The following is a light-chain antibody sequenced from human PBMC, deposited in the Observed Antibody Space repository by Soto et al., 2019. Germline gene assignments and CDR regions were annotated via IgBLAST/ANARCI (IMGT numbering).Light chain of an antibody. V-gene: IGKV3-20*01. CDR1: QSVSSDY. CDR2: IAS. J-gene: IGKJ1*01. CDR3: QQYGSSPWT. Sequence: EIVLTQSPGTLSLSPGERATLSCRASQSVSSDYLAWSQQKSGQTPRLLIYIASSRAPGIPDRFSGRGSVTHFTHTISRVEPDDFAVYYCQQYGSSPWTFGQGTTVEI.